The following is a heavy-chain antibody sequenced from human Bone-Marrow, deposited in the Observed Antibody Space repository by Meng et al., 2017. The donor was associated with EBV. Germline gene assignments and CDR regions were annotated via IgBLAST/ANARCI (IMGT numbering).Heavy chain of an antibody. V-gene: IGHV1-2*06. J-gene: IGHJ4*02. CDR3: AGGWAPDY. CDR1: VYNFRNYF. D-gene: IGHD6-19*01. Sequence: QVQLVQSGAEVKMPGASVKVSCKASVYNFRNYFMHWVRQAPGQGLEYMGRINPLTGVTNYVQKFQGRVTVTRDTSISTSYMELSGLTHDDTAVYFCAGGWAPDYWGQGTLVTVSS. CDR2: INPLTGVT.